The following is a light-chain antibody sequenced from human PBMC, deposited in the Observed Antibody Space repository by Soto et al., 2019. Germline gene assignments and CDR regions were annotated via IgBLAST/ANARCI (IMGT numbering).Light chain of an antibody. CDR1: SSDIGAYNY. CDR3: SSHAGANSFYV. CDR2: EVT. J-gene: IGLJ1*01. Sequence: SALTQPPSASGSPGQSVTISCTGTSSDIGAYNYVSWYQQHPGKAPKLIISEVTKRPSGVPDRFSASKSGNTASLTVSGLRPEDEADYYCSSHAGANSFYVFGTGTKLTVL. V-gene: IGLV2-8*01.